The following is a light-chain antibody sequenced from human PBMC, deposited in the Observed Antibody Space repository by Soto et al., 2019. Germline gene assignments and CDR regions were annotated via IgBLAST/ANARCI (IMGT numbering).Light chain of an antibody. V-gene: IGLV2-14*01. Sequence: QSALTQPASVSGSPGQSITISCTGTSSDVGGYNYVSWYQQHPGKAPKLMIYDVSNLPSGVSNRFSGSNSGNTASLTISGLQAENEADYYCSSYTSSNPPVLFGGGTKRTVL. J-gene: IGLJ2*01. CDR2: DVS. CDR1: SSDVGGYNY. CDR3: SSYTSSNPPVL.